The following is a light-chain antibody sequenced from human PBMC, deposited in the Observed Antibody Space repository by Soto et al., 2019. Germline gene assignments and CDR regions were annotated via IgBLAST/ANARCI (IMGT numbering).Light chain of an antibody. Sequence: QSALTQPRSVSGSPGQSVTISCTGTSSDVGGYNYVSWYQQHPGKAPKLMIYDVSKRPSGVPDRFSGSKSGNTASLTISGLRAEDEADYYCCSYAGSVYVFGTGTKVTVL. J-gene: IGLJ1*01. CDR2: DVS. CDR3: CSYAGSVYV. V-gene: IGLV2-11*01. CDR1: SSDVGGYNY.